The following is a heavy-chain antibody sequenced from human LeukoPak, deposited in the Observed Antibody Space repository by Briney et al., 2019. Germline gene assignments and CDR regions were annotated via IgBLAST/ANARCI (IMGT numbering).Heavy chain of an antibody. J-gene: IGHJ4*02. V-gene: IGHV1-2*02. CDR2: INPNSGGT. CDR3: APSDQYYLDY. CDR1: VYTFTGYS. Sequence: ASVRVSCKACVYTFTGYSVHWVRQAPGQGLEWMGWINPNSGGTKYAQKFQGRVTMTRDTSISTAYMELSRLTSDDTAVYYCAPSDQYYLDYWGQGTLVTVSS.